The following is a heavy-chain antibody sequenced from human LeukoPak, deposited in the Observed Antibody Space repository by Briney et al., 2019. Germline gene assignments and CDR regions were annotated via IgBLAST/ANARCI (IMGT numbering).Heavy chain of an antibody. J-gene: IGHJ5*02. CDR3: ARHGTSGTNLNWFDP. V-gene: IGHV4-59*01. Sequence: SETLSLTCTVSGGSIKNYYWSWMRQPPGKGLEWIGYISYSGSTNYNPSLKSRVSISVDTSKNQFSLKLTSVTAADTAVYYCARHGTSGTNLNWFDPWGQGTLVTVSS. CDR1: GGSIKNYY. CDR2: ISYSGST. D-gene: IGHD1-1*01.